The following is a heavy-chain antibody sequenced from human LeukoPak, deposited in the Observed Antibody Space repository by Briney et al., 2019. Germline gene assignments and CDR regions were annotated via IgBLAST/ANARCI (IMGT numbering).Heavy chain of an antibody. CDR2: IRYDGSNK. D-gene: IGHD4-23*01. Sequence: GGSLRLSCAASGFTFSSYGMHWVRQAPGKGLEWVAFIRYDGSNKYYADSVKGRFTISRDNSKNTLYLQMNSLRAEDTAVYYRAKDLDYGGSSDAFDIWGQGTMVTVSS. J-gene: IGHJ3*02. V-gene: IGHV3-30*02. CDR1: GFTFSSYG. CDR3: AKDLDYGGSSDAFDI.